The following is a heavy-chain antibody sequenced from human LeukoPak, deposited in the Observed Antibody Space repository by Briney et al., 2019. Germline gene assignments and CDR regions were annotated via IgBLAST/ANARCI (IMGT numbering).Heavy chain of an antibody. CDR3: ARHYDGLLEFDY. V-gene: IGHV4-39*01. Sequence: SETLSLTCSVSGDSISTSSSYWGWIRQPPGKGLEWIGSIYYSGSTYYNTSLKSRVTISVDTSKNQFSLKLNSVTAADTAVYYCARHYDGLLEFDYWGQGTLVTVSS. CDR2: IYYSGST. D-gene: IGHD3-3*01. CDR1: GDSISTSSSY. J-gene: IGHJ4*02.